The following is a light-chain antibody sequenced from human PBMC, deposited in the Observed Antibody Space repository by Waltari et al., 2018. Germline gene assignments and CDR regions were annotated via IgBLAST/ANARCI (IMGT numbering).Light chain of an antibody. Sequence: QLVLTQSPSASASLGASVKLTCTLSSGHSSNVLAWHHQQPEKGPRYLMKVNRDGSHSKGDKIPDRFSGSSSGAEHYLTISSLQSEDEADYYCQTGGHGTWVFGGGTKLTVL. J-gene: IGLJ3*02. CDR2: VNRDGSH. CDR1: SGHSSNV. V-gene: IGLV4-69*01. CDR3: QTGGHGTWV.